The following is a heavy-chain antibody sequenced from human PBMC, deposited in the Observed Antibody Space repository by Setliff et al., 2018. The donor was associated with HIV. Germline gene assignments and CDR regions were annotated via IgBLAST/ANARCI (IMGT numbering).Heavy chain of an antibody. CDR3: ARHSGSGYYLIDP. CDR1: GGSISRGSYY. CDR2: IYTNGNT. J-gene: IGHJ5*02. Sequence: SETLSLTCTVSGGSISRGSYYWSRIRQPAGKGLEWIGRIYTNGNTNYNPSLKSRVTVSADTSKNQFSLKLSSVTAADTAVYYCARHSGSGYYLIDPWGQGTLVTVSS. D-gene: IGHD3-22*01. V-gene: IGHV4-61*02.